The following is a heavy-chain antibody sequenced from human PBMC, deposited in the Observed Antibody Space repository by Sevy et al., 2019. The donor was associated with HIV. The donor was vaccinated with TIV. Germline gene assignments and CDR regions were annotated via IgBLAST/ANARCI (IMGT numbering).Heavy chain of an antibody. CDR1: GGSISSYY. CDR2: IYTSGST. D-gene: IGHD2-8*01. CDR3: ASSGPYCTNGVCYTSRYYGMDV. V-gene: IGHV4-4*07. Sequence: SETLSLTCTVSGGSISSYYWSWIRQPAGKGLEWIGRIYTSGSTNYNPSLKSRVPMSVQTSRNQFSLRLSSVTAADTAVYYCASSGPYCTNGVCYTSRYYGMDVWGQGTTVTVSS. J-gene: IGHJ6*02.